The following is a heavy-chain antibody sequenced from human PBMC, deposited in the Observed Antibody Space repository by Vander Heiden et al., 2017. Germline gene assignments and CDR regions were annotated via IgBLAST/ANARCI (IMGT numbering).Heavy chain of an antibody. Sequence: EVHLVESGGGLVRPGGSLRLSCEASGIKFDDYAMYWVRQVPGKGLEWVSGITWNSGSIGYADSVKGRFTISRDNAKNSLYLQMNSLRPEDTALYYCAGRFSSGWYAFDYWGQGTLVTVSS. V-gene: IGHV3-9*01. CDR3: AGRFSSGWYAFDY. J-gene: IGHJ4*02. CDR1: GIKFDDYA. D-gene: IGHD6-19*01. CDR2: ITWNSGSI.